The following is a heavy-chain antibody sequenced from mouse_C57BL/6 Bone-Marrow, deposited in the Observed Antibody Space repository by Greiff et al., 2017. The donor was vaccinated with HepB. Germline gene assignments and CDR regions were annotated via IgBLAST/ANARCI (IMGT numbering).Heavy chain of an antibody. V-gene: IGHV1-26*01. D-gene: IGHD1-1*01. CDR2: INPNNGGT. CDR3: ARPSAYYYGSSTDY. CDR1: GYTFTDYY. Sequence: VQLQQSGPELVKPGASVKISCKASGYTFTDYYMNWVKQSHGKSLEWIGDINPNNGGTSYNQKFKGKATLTVDKSSSTAYMELRSLTSEDSAVYYCARPSAYYYGSSTDYWGQGTTLTVSS. J-gene: IGHJ2*01.